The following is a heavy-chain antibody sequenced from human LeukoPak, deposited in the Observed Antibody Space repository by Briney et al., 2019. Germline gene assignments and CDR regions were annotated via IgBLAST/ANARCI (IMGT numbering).Heavy chain of an antibody. CDR1: GYSFTSYY. CDR2: IYPGDSGP. Sequence: GESLTISCKVSGYSFTSYYIGWVRQMPGKGLEWMGIIYPGDSGPTYSPSFQGQVTISVDKSINTAYLQWSSLQASDTAMYYCGMSGDRVPLQDDVFDVWGQGTMVTVST. CDR3: GMSGDRVPLQDDVFDV. D-gene: IGHD1-26*01. V-gene: IGHV5-51*01. J-gene: IGHJ3*01.